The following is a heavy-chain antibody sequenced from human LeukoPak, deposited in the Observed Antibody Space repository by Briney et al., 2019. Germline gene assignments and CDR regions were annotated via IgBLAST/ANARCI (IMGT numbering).Heavy chain of an antibody. V-gene: IGHV1-18*01. J-gene: IGHJ4*02. CDR1: GYTFTSYG. Sequence: ASVKVSFKASGYTFTSYGISWVRQAPGQGLEWMGWISAYNGNTNYAQKLQGRVTMTTDTSTSTAYMELRSLRSDDTAVFYCAREVPYDSSRYYQPFDYWGQGTLVTVSS. D-gene: IGHD3-22*01. CDR2: ISAYNGNT. CDR3: AREVPYDSSRYYQPFDY.